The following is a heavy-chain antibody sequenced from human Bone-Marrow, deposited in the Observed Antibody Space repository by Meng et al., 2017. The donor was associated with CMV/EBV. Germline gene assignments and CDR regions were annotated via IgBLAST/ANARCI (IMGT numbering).Heavy chain of an antibody. J-gene: IGHJ3*02. D-gene: IGHD2-2*01. V-gene: IGHV1-69*04. CDR1: GGTFRAYT. Sequence: SVKVSCKPSGGTFRAYTINWVRQVPGQGLEWMGRVVPLLGIANYAQKFQGRVTITADKSTTTAYMYLSSLRSEDTAVYYCARDMAFCSSTNCNAAAFDIWGQGTMVTVSS. CDR3: ARDMAFCSSTNCNAAAFDI. CDR2: VVPLLGIA.